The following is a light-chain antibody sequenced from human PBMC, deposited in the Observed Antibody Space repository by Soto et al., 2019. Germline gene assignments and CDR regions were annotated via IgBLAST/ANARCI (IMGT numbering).Light chain of an antibody. Sequence: EIVLTQSPATLSLSPGERATLFCRASQSVSSYFAWYQQKPGQAPNLLIYDASNRATGIPARFSGSGSGTDFTITISSLEPEDFAVYYCQQRSHWPLTFVQGTRLEIK. CDR1: QSVSSY. V-gene: IGKV3-11*01. CDR2: DAS. J-gene: IGKJ5*01. CDR3: QQRSHWPLT.